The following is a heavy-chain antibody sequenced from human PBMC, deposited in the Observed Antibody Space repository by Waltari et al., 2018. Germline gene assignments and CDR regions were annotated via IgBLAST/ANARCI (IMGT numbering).Heavy chain of an antibody. Sequence: QVQLQESGPALVQHSQTLSLPSTVSGGSVNTGNYDLCWNRQPPGKGLEWIGYIYYSGSTYYNPSLKSRVTISVDTSTNQFSLKLSSVTAADTAGYYCARGAQWPEGWFDPWGQGTLVTVSS. CDR3: ARGAQWPEGWFDP. D-gene: IGHD6-19*01. CDR1: GGSVNTGNYD. CDR2: IYYSGST. V-gene: IGHV4-30-4*08. J-gene: IGHJ5*02.